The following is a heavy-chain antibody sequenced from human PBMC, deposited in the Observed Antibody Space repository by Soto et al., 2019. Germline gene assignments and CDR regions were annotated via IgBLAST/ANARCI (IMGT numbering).Heavy chain of an antibody. J-gene: IGHJ4*02. CDR1: GFAFSNYA. CDR2: ISGGGGLT. V-gene: IGHV3-23*01. D-gene: IGHD2-21*02. CDR3: AKRDRNHDFPDF. Sequence: PGGSLRLSCAGSGFAFSNYALTRVRRAPGKGLEWVSGISGGGGLTDYADSVKGRFTISRDNSNDALFLQMNSLRVEDTAVYYCAKRDRNHDFPDFWGRGTLVTGSS.